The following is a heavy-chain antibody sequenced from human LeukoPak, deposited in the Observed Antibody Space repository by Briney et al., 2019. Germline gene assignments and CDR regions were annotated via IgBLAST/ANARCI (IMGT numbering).Heavy chain of an antibody. V-gene: IGHV3-7*01. D-gene: IGHD2-15*01. Sequence: GGSLRLSCAASGFTFSTYGMHWVRQAPGKGLEWVANINQDGTEKYYVDSVKGRFTISRDNAKSSLSLQMNSLRVEDTAVYYCARGGALPAANWFDPWGQGTLVTVSS. CDR1: GFTFSTYG. CDR3: ARGGALPAANWFDP. J-gene: IGHJ5*02. CDR2: INQDGTEK.